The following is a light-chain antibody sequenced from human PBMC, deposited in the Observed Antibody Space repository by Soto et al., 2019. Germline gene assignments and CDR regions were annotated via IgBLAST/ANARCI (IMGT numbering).Light chain of an antibody. Sequence: DIQMTQSPSTLSASVGDRVTITCRASHSISSWLAWYQQKPGKAPNLLIYAASTLESGVPSRFSGSGSGTEFPLTISSLQPYDFSTYYCQQYNSYWTFGQGTKVEI. CDR1: HSISSW. CDR2: AAS. J-gene: IGKJ1*01. CDR3: QQYNSYWT. V-gene: IGKV1-5*01.